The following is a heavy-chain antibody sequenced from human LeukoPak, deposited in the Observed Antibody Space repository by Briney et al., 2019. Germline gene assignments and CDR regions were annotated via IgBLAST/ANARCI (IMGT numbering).Heavy chain of an antibody. CDR1: GFTFSSYG. D-gene: IGHD2-2*01. J-gene: IGHJ4*02. CDR3: AKDPSDCSSTSCYPEVPDY. V-gene: IGHV3-30*02. Sequence: PGGSLRLSCAASGFTFSSYGMHWVRQAPGKGLEWVAFIRYDGSNKYYADSVKGRFTISRDNSKNTLYLQMNSLRAEDTAVYYCAKDPSDCSSTSCYPEVPDYWGQGTLVTVSS. CDR2: IRYDGSNK.